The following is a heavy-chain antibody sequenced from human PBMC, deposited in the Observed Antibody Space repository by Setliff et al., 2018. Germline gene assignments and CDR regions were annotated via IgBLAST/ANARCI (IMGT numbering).Heavy chain of an antibody. CDR1: GDTLSVYY. Sequence: PSETLSLTCTVSGDTLSVYYWSWVRQSPGQGLEWIGDIYSSGSTNNNPSLESRVTILRDKSENQFSLNLTSVTAADTAVYYCARGNSRSSVWYVVPHFDYWGQGTLVTVSS. D-gene: IGHD6-19*01. CDR2: IYSSGST. V-gene: IGHV4-4*08. CDR3: ARGNSRSSVWYVVPHFDY. J-gene: IGHJ4*02.